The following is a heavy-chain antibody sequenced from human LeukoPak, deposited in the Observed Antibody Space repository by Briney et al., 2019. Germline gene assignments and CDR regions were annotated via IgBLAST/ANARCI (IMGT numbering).Heavy chain of an antibody. CDR2: INHSGST. J-gene: IGHJ4*02. Sequence: SETLSLTCAVYGGSFSGYYWSWIRQPPGKGLEWIGEINHSGSTNHNPSLKSRVTISVDTSKNQFSLKLSSVTAADTAVYYCARVQWLVPGYWGQGTLVTVSS. CDR1: GGSFSGYY. D-gene: IGHD6-19*01. V-gene: IGHV4-34*01. CDR3: ARVQWLVPGY.